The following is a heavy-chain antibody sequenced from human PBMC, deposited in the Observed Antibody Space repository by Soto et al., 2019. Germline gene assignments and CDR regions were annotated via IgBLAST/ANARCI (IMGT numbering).Heavy chain of an antibody. CDR3: ARGAPYGGGYCYSR. D-gene: IGHD2-21*02. Sequence: QVQLVQSGAEVKKPGSSVKVSCQASGGTFSSYAISWVRQAPGKGLEWMGGIIPIFGTSNYAQKFQDRVTITADESTSTAYMALSSLRSEATAVYYCARGAPYGGGYCYSRGGQGTLVTVSA. CDR2: IIPIFGTS. V-gene: IGHV1-69*12. J-gene: IGHJ4*02. CDR1: GGTFSSYA.